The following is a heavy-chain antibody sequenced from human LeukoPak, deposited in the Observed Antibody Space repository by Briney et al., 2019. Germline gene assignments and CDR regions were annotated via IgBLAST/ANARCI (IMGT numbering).Heavy chain of an antibody. J-gene: IGHJ4*02. D-gene: IGHD3-9*01. Sequence: PGGSLRLSCAASRFTFSSYAMSWVRQAPGKGLEWVSDISGSGGTTYYADSVKGRFTISRDNSKNTLYLQLNSLRAEDTAVYYCAKGAGNFDWSYHDYWGQGTLVTVSS. CDR3: AKGAGNFDWSYHDY. CDR2: ISGSGGTT. CDR1: RFTFSSYA. V-gene: IGHV3-23*01.